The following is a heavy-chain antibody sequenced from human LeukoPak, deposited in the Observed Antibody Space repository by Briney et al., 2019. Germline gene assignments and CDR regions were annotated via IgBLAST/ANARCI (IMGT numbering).Heavy chain of an antibody. CDR3: ARQTFGVLYFDS. D-gene: IGHD3-10*01. V-gene: IGHV4-61*02. CDR2: IYNSGST. CDR1: GGSISRGSYY. J-gene: IGHJ4*02. Sequence: PSQTLSLTCIVSGGSISRGSYYWSWIRQPAGKGLEWMGRIYNSGSTNYNPSLKSRVTISTDMSKNQISLKLSSVTAADTAVYYCARQTFGVLYFDSWGQGTLVIISS.